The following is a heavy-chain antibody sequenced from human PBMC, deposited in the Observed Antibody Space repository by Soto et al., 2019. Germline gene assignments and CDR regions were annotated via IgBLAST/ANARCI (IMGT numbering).Heavy chain of an antibody. CDR2: IWYDGSNK. CDR1: GFTFSSYG. Sequence: QVQLVESGGGVVQPGRSLRLSCAASGFTFSSYGMHWVRQAPGKGLEWVAVIWYDGSNKYYADSVKGRFTISRDNSKNTLYLKMNSLRAEDTAVYYCARVGYYYGMDVWGQGTTVTVSS. J-gene: IGHJ6*02. CDR3: ARVGYYYGMDV. V-gene: IGHV3-33*01.